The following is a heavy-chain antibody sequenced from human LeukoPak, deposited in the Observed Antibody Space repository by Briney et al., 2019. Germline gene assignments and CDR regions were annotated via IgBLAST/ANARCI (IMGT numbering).Heavy chain of an antibody. CDR2: ISSSSSTI. Sequence: GGSLRLSCAASGFTFSSYSMNWVRQAPGKGLEWVSYISSSSSTIYYADSVKGRFTISRDNAKNSLYLQMSSLRAEDTAVYYCARDAIQLCLDYWGQGTLVTVSS. J-gene: IGHJ4*02. CDR1: GFTFSSYS. CDR3: ARDAIQLCLDY. D-gene: IGHD5-18*01. V-gene: IGHV3-48*01.